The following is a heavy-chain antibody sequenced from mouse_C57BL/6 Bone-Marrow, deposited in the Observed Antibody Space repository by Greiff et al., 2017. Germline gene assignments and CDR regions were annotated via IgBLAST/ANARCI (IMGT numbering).Heavy chain of an antibody. V-gene: IGHV1-81*01. CDR1: GYTFTSYG. D-gene: IGHD4-1*01. J-gene: IGHJ1*03. CDR3: ARGTGTWYFDV. Sequence: QVQLQQSGAELARPGASVKLSCKASGYTFTSYGISWVKQRTGQGLEWIGEIYPRSGNTYYNEKFKGKATLTADKSSSTAYMELRSLTSEDSAVYFCARGTGTWYFDVWGTGTTVTVSS. CDR2: IYPRSGNT.